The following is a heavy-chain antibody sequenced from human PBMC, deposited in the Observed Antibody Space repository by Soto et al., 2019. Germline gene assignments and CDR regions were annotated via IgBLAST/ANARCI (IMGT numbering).Heavy chain of an antibody. CDR2: INHSGST. J-gene: IGHJ4*02. V-gene: IGHV4-34*01. Sequence: NPSETLSLTCAVYGGSISGYYWSWIRQPPGKGLEWIGEINHSGSTNYNPSLKSRVTISVDTSKNQFSLKLSSVTAADTAVYYCARARRAPAQRGFYYFDYWGQGTLVTVSS. D-gene: IGHD6-25*01. CDR3: ARARRAPAQRGFYYFDY. CDR1: GGSISGYY.